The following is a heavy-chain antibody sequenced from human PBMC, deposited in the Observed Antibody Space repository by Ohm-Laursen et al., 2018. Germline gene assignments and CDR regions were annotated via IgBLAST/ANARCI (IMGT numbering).Heavy chain of an antibody. J-gene: IGHJ4*02. CDR1: GFTFSSYE. D-gene: IGHD6-6*01. V-gene: IGHV3-23*01. CDR2: ISDNGGGT. CDR3: AKDRIAARGFDY. Sequence: SLRLSCSASGFTFSSYEMNWVRQAPGKGLEWVSSISDNGGGTYYADSVKGRFTISRDNSKNTLYLQMNSLRAEDTAVYYCAKDRIAARGFDYWGQGTLVTVSS.